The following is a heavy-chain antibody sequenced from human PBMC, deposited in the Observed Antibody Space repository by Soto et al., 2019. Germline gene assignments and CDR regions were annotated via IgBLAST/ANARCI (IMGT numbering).Heavy chain of an antibody. CDR1: GGSFSGYY. Sequence: SETLSLTCAVYGGSFSGYYWSWIRQPPGKGLEWIGEINHSGSTNYNPSLKSRVTISVDTSKNQFSLKLSSVTAADTAVYYCARGRLRRGYDILTGYYGYFDYWGQGTLVTVSS. D-gene: IGHD3-9*01. V-gene: IGHV4-34*01. CDR2: INHSGST. J-gene: IGHJ4*02. CDR3: ARGRLRRGYDILTGYYGYFDY.